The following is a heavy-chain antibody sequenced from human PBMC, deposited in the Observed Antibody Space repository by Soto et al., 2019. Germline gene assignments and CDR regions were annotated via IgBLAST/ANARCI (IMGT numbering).Heavy chain of an antibody. J-gene: IGHJ4*02. V-gene: IGHV1-69*01. CDR3: ACEGRYSSSSREPNDY. D-gene: IGHD6-6*01. CDR2: IIPIFGTA. CDR1: ESTFSSYA. Sequence: QVQLVQSGAEVKKPGSSVKVSCKASESTFSSYAISWVRQAPGQGLNWRGGIIPIFGTANYAKKFPGRVTIAADESTSTAYMGLSSLRSEDTAVYYCACEGRYSSSSREPNDYWGQGTLVTVSS.